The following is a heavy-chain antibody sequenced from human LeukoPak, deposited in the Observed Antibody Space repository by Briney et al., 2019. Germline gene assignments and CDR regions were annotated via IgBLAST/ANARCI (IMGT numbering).Heavy chain of an antibody. CDR2: IYTSGST. D-gene: IGHD3-10*01. Sequence: SETLSLTCTVSGGSISSGSYYWSWLRQPAGTGLECIGRIYTSGSTNYNPSLKSRVTISVATSKNQFSLKLSSVTAADTAVYYCASMRVRGVIITGAIDYWGQGTLATVSS. J-gene: IGHJ4*02. V-gene: IGHV4-61*02. CDR1: GGSISSGSYY. CDR3: ASMRVRGVIITGAIDY.